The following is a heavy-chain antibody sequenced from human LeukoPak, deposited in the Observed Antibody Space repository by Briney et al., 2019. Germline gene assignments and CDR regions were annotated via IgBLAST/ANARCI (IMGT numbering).Heavy chain of an antibody. V-gene: IGHV3-7*01. CDR1: GFTLSTYW. Sequence: GGSLTLSCPASGFTLSTYWMSWVRQAPGKGLEWVASIKQDGSERYYVDSVKGRFTISRDNAKNSVYLQMTSLRGEDTAVYCCATPGSGVRCLDYWGQGTLLTVSS. CDR3: ATPGSGVRCLDY. J-gene: IGHJ4*02. CDR2: IKQDGSER. D-gene: IGHD1-26*01.